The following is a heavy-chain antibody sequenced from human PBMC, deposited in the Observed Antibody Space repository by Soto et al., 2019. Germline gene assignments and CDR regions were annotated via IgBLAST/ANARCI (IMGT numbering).Heavy chain of an antibody. D-gene: IGHD6-19*01. CDR1: GFTFSSYA. CDR2: ISYDGSNK. Sequence: QVQLVESGGGVVQHGRSLRLSCAASGFTFSSYAMHWVRQAPGKGLEWVAVISYDGSNKYYADSVKGRFTISRDNSKNTLYLQMNSLRAEDTAVYYCARVRKRKWLGQGFDYWGQGTLVTVSS. CDR3: ARVRKRKWLGQGFDY. J-gene: IGHJ4*02. V-gene: IGHV3-30-3*01.